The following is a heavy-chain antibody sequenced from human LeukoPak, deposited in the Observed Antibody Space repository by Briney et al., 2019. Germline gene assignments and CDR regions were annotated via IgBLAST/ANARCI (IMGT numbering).Heavy chain of an antibody. CDR3: AREVTSGYYDFWSGYARGDY. V-gene: IGHV1-2*02. Sequence: ASVKVSCKASGYTFTGYYMHWVRKAPGQGLEWMGWINPNSGGTNYAQKFQGRVTMTRDTSISTAYMELSRLRSDDTAVYYCAREVTSGYYDFWSGYARGDYWGQGTLVTVSS. J-gene: IGHJ4*02. CDR1: GYTFTGYY. CDR2: INPNSGGT. D-gene: IGHD3-3*01.